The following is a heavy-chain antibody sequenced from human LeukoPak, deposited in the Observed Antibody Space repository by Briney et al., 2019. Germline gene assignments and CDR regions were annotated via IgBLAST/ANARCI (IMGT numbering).Heavy chain of an antibody. CDR2: IKQDGSER. V-gene: IGHV3-7*01. CDR1: GFAFSGFS. Sequence: GGSPRLSSAASGFAFSGFSMSWVRQRPTKGLEWVANIKQDGSERYYVDSVKGRFTISRDNAKNSLSLQMNNLRVEDTAVYYCARAGSHWHYVYWGQGTVVTVSS. D-gene: IGHD3-10*01. J-gene: IGHJ4*02. CDR3: ARAGSHWHYVY.